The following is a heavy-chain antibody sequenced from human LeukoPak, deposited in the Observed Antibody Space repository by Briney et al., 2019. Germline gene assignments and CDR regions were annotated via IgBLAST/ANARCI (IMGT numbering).Heavy chain of an antibody. D-gene: IGHD2-2*01. CDR2: IWYDGSNK. Sequence: GGSLRLSCAASGFTFSSYGMHWVRQAPGKGLEWVAVIWYDGSNKYYADSVKGRFTISRDNSKNTLYLQMNSLRAEDTAVYYCARDKAQVYCSSTSCSKGSYYYYYYMDVWGKGTTVTVSS. V-gene: IGHV3-33*01. CDR3: ARDKAQVYCSSTSCSKGSYYYYYYMDV. CDR1: GFTFSSYG. J-gene: IGHJ6*03.